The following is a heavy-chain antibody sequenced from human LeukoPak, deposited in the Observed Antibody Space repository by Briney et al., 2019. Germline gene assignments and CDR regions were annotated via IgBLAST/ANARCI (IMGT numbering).Heavy chain of an antibody. D-gene: IGHD3/OR15-3a*01. Sequence: ASVKVSCKASGYTFTSYDINWVRQATGQGLEWMGWMNPNSGNTGYAQKFQGRVTMTRNTSINTAYMGLSSLRSEDTAVYYCARGQFARAIYGLGVYWGQRTLVTVSS. V-gene: IGHV1-8*01. CDR3: ARGQFARAIYGLGVY. CDR1: GYTFTSYD. CDR2: MNPNSGNT. J-gene: IGHJ4*02.